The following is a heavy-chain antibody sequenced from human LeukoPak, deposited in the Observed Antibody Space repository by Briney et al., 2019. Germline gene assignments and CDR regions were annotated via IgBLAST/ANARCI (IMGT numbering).Heavy chain of an antibody. D-gene: IGHD3-22*01. CDR3: ARLGGYYDPPGY. CDR1: GGSISSSTYY. Sequence: SETLSLTCTVSGGSISSSTYYWSWIPQPPGKGLVWIGTIHYSGSTYYNPSLKSRVTISVDTSKHQFSLKLNSVTAADTAVYYCARLGGYYDPPGYWGQGTLVIVSS. V-gene: IGHV4-39*01. J-gene: IGHJ4*02. CDR2: IHYSGST.